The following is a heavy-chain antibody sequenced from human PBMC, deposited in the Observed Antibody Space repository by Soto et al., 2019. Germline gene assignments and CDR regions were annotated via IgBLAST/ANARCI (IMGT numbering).Heavy chain of an antibody. CDR1: GLTVSDNY. Sequence: EVQLVESGGGLIQPGGSLRLSCAVSGLTVSDNYMTWVRQAPGKGLEWVSSLNTAGRTYYADSVKGRSTISRDNPKNTFYLQMNSLRVDDTAVYYCARGLYGDYDGHGDYWGQGALVTVSS. CDR3: ARGLYGDYDGHGDY. D-gene: IGHD4-17*01. V-gene: IGHV3-53*01. J-gene: IGHJ4*02. CDR2: LNTAGRT.